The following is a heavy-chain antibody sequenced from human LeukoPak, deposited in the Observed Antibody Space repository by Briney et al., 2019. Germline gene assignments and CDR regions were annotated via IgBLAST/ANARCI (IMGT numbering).Heavy chain of an antibody. CDR3: ARGRQNGDYFDH. CDR1: GDSISAYY. V-gene: IGHV4-4*07. D-gene: IGHD4-17*01. CDR2: VFASGGA. J-gene: IGHJ4*02. Sequence: SETLSLTCTVSGDSISAYYWSWIRQAAGKGLDYIGRVFASGGANYSPSHENRVTMSVDTSKNQFSLRLRSVTAADTAMYYCARGRQNGDYFDHWGQGILVTVPS.